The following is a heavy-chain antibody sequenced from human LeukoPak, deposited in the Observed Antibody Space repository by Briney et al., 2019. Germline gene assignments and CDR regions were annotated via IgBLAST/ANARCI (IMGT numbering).Heavy chain of an antibody. CDR3: AKTDGDYSALRGYFDY. V-gene: IGHV3-23*01. CDR2: ISGSGGST. D-gene: IGHD4-17*01. Sequence: GGSLRLSCAASGFTFSGYAMSWVRQAPGKGLEWVSAISGSGGSTYYADSVKGRFTISRDNSKSTLYLQMNSLRAEDTAVYYCAKTDGDYSALRGYFDYWGQGTLVTVSS. J-gene: IGHJ4*02. CDR1: GFTFSGYA.